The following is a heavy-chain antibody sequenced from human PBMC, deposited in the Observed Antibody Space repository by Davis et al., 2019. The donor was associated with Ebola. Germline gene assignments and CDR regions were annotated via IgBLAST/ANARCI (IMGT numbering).Heavy chain of an antibody. CDR1: GGTFSSYA. D-gene: IGHD5-24*01. J-gene: IGHJ4*02. CDR3: ARESSVYGYMSTFDY. CDR2: IIPIFGTA. V-gene: IGHV1-69*13. Sequence: SVKVSCKASGGTFSSYAISWVRQAPGQGLEWMGGIIPIFGTANYAQKFQGRVTITADESTSTAYMELSSLRSEDTAVYYCARESSVYGYMSTFDYWGQGTLVTVSS.